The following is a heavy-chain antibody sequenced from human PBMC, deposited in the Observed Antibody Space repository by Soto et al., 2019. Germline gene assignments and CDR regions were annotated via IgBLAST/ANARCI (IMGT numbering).Heavy chain of an antibody. CDR2: ISYDGSNK. Sequence: QVQLAESGGGVVQPGRSLRLSCAASGFTFSSYGMPWVRQAPGKGLEWVAVISYDGSNKYYADSAKGRFAISRDNSKNTLYLQMKSLRADDTAVYFCAKDLRCGDTTLATDFWGRGTLVTVSS. D-gene: IGHD3-10*01. CDR1: GFTFSSYG. V-gene: IGHV3-30*18. CDR3: AKDLRCGDTTLATDF. J-gene: IGHJ4*02.